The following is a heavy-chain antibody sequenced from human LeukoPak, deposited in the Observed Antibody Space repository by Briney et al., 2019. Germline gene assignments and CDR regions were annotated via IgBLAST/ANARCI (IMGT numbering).Heavy chain of an antibody. J-gene: IGHJ4*02. D-gene: IGHD6-13*01. Sequence: SETLSLTCAVYGGSFSGYYWSWIRQPPGKGLEWIGEINHSGSTNYNPSLKSRVTISVDTSKNQFSLKLSSVNAADTAVYYCARDILATSIAAPYYWGQGTLVTVSS. CDR2: INHSGST. CDR1: GGSFSGYY. V-gene: IGHV4-34*01. CDR3: ARDILATSIAAPYY.